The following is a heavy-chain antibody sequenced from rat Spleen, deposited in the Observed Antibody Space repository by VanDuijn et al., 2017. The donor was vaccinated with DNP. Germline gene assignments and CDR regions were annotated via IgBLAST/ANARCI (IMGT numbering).Heavy chain of an antibody. J-gene: IGHJ2*01. Sequence: EVHLVESGGGVVQPGNSLKLSCVASGFTFSDYNMAWVRQAPKKGLEWVATITYDGRSTYYRDSMKGRFTISRDNAKSTLYLQMDSLRSDDTATYYCARQRWYYSGEGMDYWGQGVMVTVSS. CDR3: ARQRWYYSGEGMDY. CDR2: ITYDGRST. V-gene: IGHV5S10*01. D-gene: IGHD1-1*01. CDR1: GFTFSDYN.